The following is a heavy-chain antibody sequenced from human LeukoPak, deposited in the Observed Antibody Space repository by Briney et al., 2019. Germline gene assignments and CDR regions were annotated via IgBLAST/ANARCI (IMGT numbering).Heavy chain of an antibody. V-gene: IGHV1-69*05. CDR1: GGTFSSYA. Sequence: SVKVSCKASGGTFSSYAISWVRQAPGQGLEWMGGIIPIFGTANYAQKLQGRVTMTTDTSTSTAYMELRSLRSDDTAVYYCARSGSGWIDYWGQGTLVTVSS. CDR3: ARSGSGWIDY. CDR2: IIPIFGTA. D-gene: IGHD6-19*01. J-gene: IGHJ4*02.